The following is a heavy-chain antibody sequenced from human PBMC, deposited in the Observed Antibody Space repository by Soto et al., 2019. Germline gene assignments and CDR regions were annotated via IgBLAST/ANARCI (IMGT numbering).Heavy chain of an antibody. V-gene: IGHV3-33*01. CDR1: AFTFSNYG. J-gene: IGHJ4*02. D-gene: IGHD2-15*01. CDR2: IWSEGTNK. Sequence: QVQLVESGGGVVQPGRSLRLSCAASAFTFSNYGMHWVRQAPGKGLEWVAVIWSEGTNKYYADSVKGRFTISRDNSKNTLYLQMNSLRAEDTAVYYCARARQYCSGGSCYTMIDYWGQGTLVTVSS. CDR3: ARARQYCSGGSCYTMIDY.